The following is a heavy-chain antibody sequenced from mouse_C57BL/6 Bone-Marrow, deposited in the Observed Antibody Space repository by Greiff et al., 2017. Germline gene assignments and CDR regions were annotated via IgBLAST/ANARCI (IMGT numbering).Heavy chain of an antibody. J-gene: IGHJ3*01. CDR2: INPSNGGT. V-gene: IGHV1-53*01. D-gene: IGHD1-1*01. Sequence: QVHVKQPGTELVKPGASVTLSCKASGYTFTSYWMHWVKQRPGQGLEWIGNINPSNGGTNYNEKFKSKATLTVDKSSSTAYMQLSSLTSEDSAVYYCARPYYYGSSSAWFAYWGQGTLVTVSA. CDR1: GYTFTSYW. CDR3: ARPYYYGSSSAWFAY.